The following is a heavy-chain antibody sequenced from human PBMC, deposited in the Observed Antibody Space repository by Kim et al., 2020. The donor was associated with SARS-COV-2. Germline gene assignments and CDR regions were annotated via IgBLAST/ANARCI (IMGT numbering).Heavy chain of an antibody. V-gene: IGHV4-39*01. CDR3: ARHIRTVVVGRFDP. D-gene: IGHD2-15*01. Sequence: NPYRKSRVTISVDTSKNQFSLKLSSVTAADTAVYYCARHIRTVVVGRFDPWGQGTLVTVSS. J-gene: IGHJ5*02.